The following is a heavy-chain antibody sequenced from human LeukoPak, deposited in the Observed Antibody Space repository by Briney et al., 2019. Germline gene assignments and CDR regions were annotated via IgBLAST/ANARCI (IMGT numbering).Heavy chain of an antibody. V-gene: IGHV1-2*02. Sequence: ASVKVSCKASGYTFTGYYMNWVRQAPGQGLEWMGWISPNSGGTNYARKFQGRVTMTSDTSINTGYMELSSLKSDDTAVYYCVRKSASRRTSEFDYWGQGSLVTVSS. J-gene: IGHJ4*02. D-gene: IGHD2-2*01. CDR1: GYTFTGYY. CDR3: VRKSASRRTSEFDY. CDR2: ISPNSGGT.